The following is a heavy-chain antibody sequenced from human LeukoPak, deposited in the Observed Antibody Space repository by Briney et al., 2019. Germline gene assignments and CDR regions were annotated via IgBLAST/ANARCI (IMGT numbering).Heavy chain of an antibody. D-gene: IGHD6-13*01. V-gene: IGHV1-2*02. CDR3: ARGVGIAAADWFDP. Sequence: ASVKVSCKASGYTCTGYYMHWVRQAPRQGLEWMGWINANSGGTNYAQKFQGRVTMTRDTSISTAYMELSRLRSDDTAVYYCARGVGIAAADWFDPWGQGTLVTVSS. CDR2: INANSGGT. CDR1: GYTCTGYY. J-gene: IGHJ5*02.